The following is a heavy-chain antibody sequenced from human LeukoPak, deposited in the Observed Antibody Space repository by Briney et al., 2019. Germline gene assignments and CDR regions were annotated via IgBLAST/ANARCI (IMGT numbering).Heavy chain of an antibody. Sequence: PGGSLRLSCAASGFAVSGNYMSWVRQAPGKGLEWVSVIYSGGSTYYADSVKGRFTISRDNSKNTLYLQMNSLRAEDTAVYYCARDTAMVNNYYYGMDVWGQGTTVTVSS. CDR1: GFAVSGNY. CDR3: ARDTAMVNNYYYGMDV. D-gene: IGHD5-18*01. V-gene: IGHV3-66*01. J-gene: IGHJ6*02. CDR2: IYSGGST.